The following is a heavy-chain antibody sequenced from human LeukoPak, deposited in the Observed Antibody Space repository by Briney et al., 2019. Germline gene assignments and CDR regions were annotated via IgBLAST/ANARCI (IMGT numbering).Heavy chain of an antibody. CDR3: AREAYGDFDY. Sequence: GGSLRLSCAASGFTFSSYSMNWVRQAPGKGLEWASYISSSSSPIYFADSVKGRFTISGDNAKNSLYLQMNSLRAEDTAVYYCAREAYGDFDYWGQGTLVTVSS. V-gene: IGHV3-48*01. J-gene: IGHJ4*02. CDR1: GFTFSSYS. CDR2: ISSSSSPI. D-gene: IGHD4-17*01.